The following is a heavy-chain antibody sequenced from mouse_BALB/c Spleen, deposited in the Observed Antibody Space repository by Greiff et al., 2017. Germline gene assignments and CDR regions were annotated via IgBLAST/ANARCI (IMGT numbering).Heavy chain of an antibody. V-gene: IGHV5-6*03. J-gene: IGHJ3*01. CDR2: ISSGGSYT. Sequence: EVKLVESGGGLVQPGGSLKLSCAASGFTFSSYGMSWVRQTPDKRLEWVATISSGGSYTYYPDSVKGRFTISRDNAKNTLYLQMSSLKSEDTAMYYCARHGATATGGFAYWGQGTLVTVSA. CDR3: ARHGATATGGFAY. D-gene: IGHD1-2*01. CDR1: GFTFSSYG.